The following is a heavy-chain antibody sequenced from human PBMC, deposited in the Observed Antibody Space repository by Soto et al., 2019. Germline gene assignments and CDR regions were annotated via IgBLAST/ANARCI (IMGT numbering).Heavy chain of an antibody. CDR1: GYTFTDYY. D-gene: IGHD6-25*01. Sequence: ASVKVSCKASGYTFTDYYIHWVRQAPGQGLEWMGWINPNSGGTNYARKFLGRGTLTRDTSISTAYLILSSLRYDDTAVYYCARQGLLLSAPNDWGQGALVTVSS. CDR3: ARQGLLLSAPND. CDR2: INPNSGGT. V-gene: IGHV1-2*02. J-gene: IGHJ4*02.